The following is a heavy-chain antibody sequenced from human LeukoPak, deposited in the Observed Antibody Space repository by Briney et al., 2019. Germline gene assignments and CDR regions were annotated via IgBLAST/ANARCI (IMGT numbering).Heavy chain of an antibody. D-gene: IGHD4-17*01. CDR1: GFTFSSYS. V-gene: IGHV3-21*01. Sequence: GGSLRLSCAASGFTFSSYSMNWVRQAPGKGLEWVSSISSSSSYIHYADSVKGRFTISRDNAKNSLYLQMNSLRAEDTAVYYCARAGDYEVTDYWGQGTLVTVSS. CDR2: ISSSSSYI. J-gene: IGHJ4*02. CDR3: ARAGDYEVTDY.